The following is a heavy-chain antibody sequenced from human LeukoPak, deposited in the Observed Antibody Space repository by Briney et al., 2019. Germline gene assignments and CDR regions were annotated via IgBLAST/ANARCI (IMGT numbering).Heavy chain of an antibody. CDR1: GFTFDDYA. D-gene: IGHD6-13*01. V-gene: IGHV3-9*03. J-gene: IGHJ6*03. CDR3: AKDTYSSLYDYMDV. CDR2: ISWNSGSI. Sequence: GRSLRLSCAASGFTFDDYAMHWVRQAPGKGLEWVSGISWNSGSIGYADSVKGRFTIARDNAKNSLYLQMNSLRAEDMALYYRAKDTYSSLYDYMDVWGKGTTVTVSS.